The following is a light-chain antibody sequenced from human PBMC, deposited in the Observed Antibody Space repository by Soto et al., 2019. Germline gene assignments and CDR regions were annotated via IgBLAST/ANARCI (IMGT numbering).Light chain of an antibody. J-gene: IGKJ5*01. CDR2: GAS. CDR3: QHFGDSLIT. V-gene: IGKV3-20*01. CDR1: QSISSTY. Sequence: DIVLTQSTGTLSLSPGERATLSCRPSQSISSTYLAWCQQKPGQAPRLLIYGASTRATGIPDRFSGTGSGTDFTLTISRLEPEDFAVYYCQHFGDSLITFGQGARLEIK.